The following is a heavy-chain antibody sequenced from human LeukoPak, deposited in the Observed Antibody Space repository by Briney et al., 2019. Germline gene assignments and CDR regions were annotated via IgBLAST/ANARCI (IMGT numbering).Heavy chain of an antibody. CDR3: AKDPPMVRGVTPDY. J-gene: IGHJ4*02. V-gene: IGHV3-30*02. Sequence: GGSLRLSCAASGFTFSSYGMHWVRQAPGKGLEWVAFIRYDGSNKYHADSVKGRFTISRDNSKNTLYLQMNSLRAEDTAVYYCAKDPPMVRGVTPDYWGQGTLVTVSS. D-gene: IGHD3-10*01. CDR1: GFTFSSYG. CDR2: IRYDGSNK.